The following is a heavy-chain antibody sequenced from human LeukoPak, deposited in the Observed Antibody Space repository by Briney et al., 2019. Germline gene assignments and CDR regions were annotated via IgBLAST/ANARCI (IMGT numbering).Heavy chain of an antibody. CDR2: IYPGDSDT. Sequence: YWSWIRQSPGKGLEWMGIIYPGDSDTRYSPSFQGQVTISADKSISTAYLQWSDLKAPDTAMYYCARHRLGIRDAFDIWGQGTMVSVSS. D-gene: IGHD7-27*01. V-gene: IGHV5-51*01. CDR3: ARHRLGIRDAFDI. J-gene: IGHJ3*02. CDR1: YW.